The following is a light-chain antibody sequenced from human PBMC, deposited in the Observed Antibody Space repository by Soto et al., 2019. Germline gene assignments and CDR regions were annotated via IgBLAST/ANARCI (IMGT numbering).Light chain of an antibody. J-gene: IGLJ1*01. Sequence: QSVLTQPPSVSGSPGQSITISCTGTSSDVGAYNYVSWYQQHPGQAPKLMIYDVSNRPSGVSDRFSGSKSGNTASLTISGLQAEDEADYYCYSCSRSSGTRYVFGTGTKLTVL. CDR2: DVS. V-gene: IGLV2-14*03. CDR3: YSCSRSSGTRYV. CDR1: SSDVGAYNY.